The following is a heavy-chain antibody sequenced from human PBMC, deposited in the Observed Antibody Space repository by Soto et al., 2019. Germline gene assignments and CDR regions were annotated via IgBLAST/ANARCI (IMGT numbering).Heavy chain of an antibody. CDR2: IYYSGST. Sequence: QVQLQESGPGLVKPSETLSLTCTVSGGSISSYYWSWIRQPPGKGLEWIGYIYYSGSTNYNPSLKSRVTISVDTSKNQFSLKLSSVTAADTAVYYGARETTDYLDAFDIWGQGTMVTVSS. J-gene: IGHJ3*02. D-gene: IGHD4-17*01. V-gene: IGHV4-59*01. CDR3: ARETTDYLDAFDI. CDR1: GGSISSYY.